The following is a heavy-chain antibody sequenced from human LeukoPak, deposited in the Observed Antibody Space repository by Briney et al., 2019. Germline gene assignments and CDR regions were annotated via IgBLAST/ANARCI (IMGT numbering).Heavy chain of an antibody. J-gene: IGHJ3*02. D-gene: IGHD3-10*01. CDR2: IYYSGST. CDR3: ARQLTTMVRGALGI. V-gene: IGHV4-39*01. Sequence: SETLSLTCTVSGGSISSSSYYWGWIRRPPGKGLEWIGSIYYSGSTYYNPSLKSRVTISVDTSKNQFSLKLSSVTAADTAVYYCARQLTTMVRGALGIWGQGTMVTVSS. CDR1: GGSISSSSYY.